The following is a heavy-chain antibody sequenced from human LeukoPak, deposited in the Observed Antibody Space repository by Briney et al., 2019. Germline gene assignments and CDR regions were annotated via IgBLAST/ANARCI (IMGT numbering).Heavy chain of an antibody. CDR2: INWNGGST. Sequence: GGSLRLSCATSGFTFSSDGLHWVRQAPGKGLEWVSGINWNGGSTGYADSVKGRLTISRDNAKNSLYLQMNSLRAEDTALYYCARGPMYYYDSSGYYGTDYFDYWGQGTLVTVSS. D-gene: IGHD3-22*01. CDR1: GFTFSSDG. V-gene: IGHV3-20*04. CDR3: ARGPMYYYDSSGYYGTDYFDY. J-gene: IGHJ4*02.